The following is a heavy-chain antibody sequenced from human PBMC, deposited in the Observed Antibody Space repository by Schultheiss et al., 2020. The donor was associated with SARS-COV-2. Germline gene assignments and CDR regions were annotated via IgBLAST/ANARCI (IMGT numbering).Heavy chain of an antibody. V-gene: IGHV4-34*01. CDR2: IYFIAST. CDR3: ARDYYDSSGAGGMDV. Sequence: SETLSLTCAVYGGSFSGYYWNWIRHHPGKGLEWIGYIYFIASTNYNPSLKSRVTISVDTSKNQFSLKLSSVTAADTAVYYCARDYYDSSGAGGMDVWGQGTTVTVSS. CDR1: GGSFSGYY. J-gene: IGHJ6*02. D-gene: IGHD3-22*01.